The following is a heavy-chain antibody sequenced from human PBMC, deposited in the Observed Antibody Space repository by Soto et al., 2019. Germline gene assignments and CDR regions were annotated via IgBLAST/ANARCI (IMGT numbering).Heavy chain of an antibody. CDR3: ARVRGGPPVVIALGTGRFDP. Sequence: QVQLVQSGAEVKKPGASVKVSCKASGYTFTSYGISWVRQAPGQGLEWMGWISAYNGNTNYAQKLQGRVTMTTDTSTSTAYMELRSLRSDDTAVYYCARVRGGPPVVIALGTGRFDPWRQGTLVTVSS. J-gene: IGHJ5*02. V-gene: IGHV1-18*04. D-gene: IGHD2-15*01. CDR1: GYTFTSYG. CDR2: ISAYNGNT.